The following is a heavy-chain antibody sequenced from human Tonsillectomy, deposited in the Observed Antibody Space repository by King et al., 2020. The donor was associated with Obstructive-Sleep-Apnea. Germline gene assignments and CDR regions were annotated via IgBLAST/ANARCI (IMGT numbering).Heavy chain of an antibody. V-gene: IGHV4-59*01. Sequence: VQLQESGPGLVKPSETQSLTCTVSGGSISSYYWSWIRQPPGKGLEWIGYIYYSGSTNYNPSLKSRVTISVDTSKNQFSLKLSSVTAADTAVYYCARDIGHDYGDYAQDYWGQGTLVTVSS. D-gene: IGHD4-17*01. CDR2: IYYSGST. J-gene: IGHJ4*02. CDR1: GGSISSYY. CDR3: ARDIGHDYGDYAQDY.